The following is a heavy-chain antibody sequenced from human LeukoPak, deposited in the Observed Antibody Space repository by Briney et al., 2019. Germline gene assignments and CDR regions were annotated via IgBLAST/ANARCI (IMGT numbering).Heavy chain of an antibody. CDR3: ARGGYYWGA. Sequence: PGGSLRLSCAASGFTFSSYWKSWVRQAPGKGLEWVASIKEDGSEQYYVDSVKGRFTISRDNAKNSLYLQMNSLRAEDMAVYYCARGGYYWGAWGQGTLVTVSS. CDR1: GFTFSSYW. D-gene: IGHD1-1*01. CDR2: IKEDGSEQ. V-gene: IGHV3-7*01. J-gene: IGHJ5*02.